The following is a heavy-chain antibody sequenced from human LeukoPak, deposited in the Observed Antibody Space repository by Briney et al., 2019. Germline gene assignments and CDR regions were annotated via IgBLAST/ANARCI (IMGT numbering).Heavy chain of an antibody. CDR2: IRYDGSNK. CDR1: GFTFSSYW. J-gene: IGHJ4*02. V-gene: IGHV3-30*02. CDR3: AKDRLGATGAAMYYFDY. Sequence: PGGSLRLSCAASGFTFSSYWMHWVRQAPGKGLEWVAFIRYDGSNKYYADSVKGRFTISRDNSKNTLYLQMNSLRAEDTAVYYCAKDRLGATGAAMYYFDYWGQGTLVTVSS. D-gene: IGHD1-26*01.